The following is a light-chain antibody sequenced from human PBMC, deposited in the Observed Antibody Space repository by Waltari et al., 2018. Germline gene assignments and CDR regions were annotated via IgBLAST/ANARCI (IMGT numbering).Light chain of an antibody. V-gene: IGKV1-17*03. CDR1: QGIRNY. Sequence: DIQMTQSPSAMSASVGDRVTITCRASQGIRNYLAWFQQKPGNAPKRLIYTASSLQSWVPSRFSGSGSGTEFTLTISSLQPEDFATYYCLQHSGYPITFGGGTKVEIK. CDR2: TAS. J-gene: IGKJ4*01. CDR3: LQHSGYPIT.